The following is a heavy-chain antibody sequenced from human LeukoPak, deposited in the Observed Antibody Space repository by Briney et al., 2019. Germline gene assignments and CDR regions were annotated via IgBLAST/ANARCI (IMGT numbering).Heavy chain of an antibody. J-gene: IGHJ4*02. CDR2: INPNSGGT. CDR3: ARRYYYGSGSYIPRYYFDY. D-gene: IGHD3-10*01. V-gene: IGHV1-2*02. Sequence: ASVKVSCKASGYTFTGYYMHWVRQAPGQGLEWMGWINPNSGGTNYAQKFQGRVTMTRDTSISTAYMELSRLRSDDTAVYYCARRYYYGSGSYIPRYYFDYWGQGTLVTVSS. CDR1: GYTFTGYY.